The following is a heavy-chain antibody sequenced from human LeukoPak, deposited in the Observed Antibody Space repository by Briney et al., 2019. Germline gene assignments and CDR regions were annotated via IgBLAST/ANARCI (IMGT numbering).Heavy chain of an antibody. J-gene: IGHJ4*02. V-gene: IGHV1-2*02. D-gene: IGHD6-6*01. CDR1: GYTFTGQY. Sequence: ASVKVFCKASGYTFTGQYMHWVRQAPGQGLEWMGWINPNSGGTNYAQKFQGRVTMTRDTSISTAYMELSRLTSDDTAVYFCARNSSSSACMDYWGQGTLVTVSS. CDR3: ARNSSSSACMDY. CDR2: INPNSGGT.